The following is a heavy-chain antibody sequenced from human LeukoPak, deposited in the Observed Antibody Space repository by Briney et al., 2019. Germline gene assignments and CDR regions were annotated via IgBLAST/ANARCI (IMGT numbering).Heavy chain of an antibody. CDR3: ARLTGSYCFDY. CDR1: GISINPYY. V-gene: IGHV4-4*07. J-gene: IGHJ4*02. D-gene: IGHD1-26*01. Sequence: SETLSLTCTVSGISINPYYWTWIRQPAGKGLEWIGRIIYTTGSTNYNPSLNSRVTMSVDTSKNQFSLKLTSVTAADTAVYYCARLTGSYCFDYWGQGTLVTVSS. CDR2: IIYTTGST.